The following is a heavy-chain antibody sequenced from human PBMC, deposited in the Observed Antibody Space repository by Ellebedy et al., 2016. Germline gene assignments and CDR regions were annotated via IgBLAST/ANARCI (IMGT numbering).Heavy chain of an antibody. V-gene: IGHV3-23*01. CDR3: AKDRRGSGSYSTLLDAFDI. D-gene: IGHD3-10*01. CDR1: GFTFSSYA. Sequence: GGSLRLSCAASGFTFSSYAMNWVRQAPGKGLEWVSGISGSGGSTYYAESVKGRFTISRDNSKNTLYLQMNSLRAEDTAVYYCAKDRRGSGSYSTLLDAFDIWGQGTMVTVSS. CDR2: ISGSGGST. J-gene: IGHJ3*02.